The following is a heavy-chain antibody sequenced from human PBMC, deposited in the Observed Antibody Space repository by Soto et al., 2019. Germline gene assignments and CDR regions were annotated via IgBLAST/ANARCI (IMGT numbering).Heavy chain of an antibody. Sequence: GGSLRLSCAASGFTFSSYGMHWVRQAPGKGLEWVAVIWYDGSNKYCADSVKGRFTISRDNSKNTLYLQMDSLRAGDTALYYCARGYSSGPDYWGQGTLVTVS. J-gene: IGHJ4*02. CDR1: GFTFSSYG. CDR2: IWYDGSNK. CDR3: ARGYSSGPDY. V-gene: IGHV3-33*01. D-gene: IGHD6-19*01.